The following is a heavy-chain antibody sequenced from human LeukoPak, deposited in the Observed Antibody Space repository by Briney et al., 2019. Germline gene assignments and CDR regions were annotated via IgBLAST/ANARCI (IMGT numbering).Heavy chain of an antibody. CDR1: GFTFSSHG. J-gene: IGHJ5*02. CDR3: AHEYCSGGSCSCWFDP. CDR2: IRYDGSNK. D-gene: IGHD2-15*01. V-gene: IGHV3-30*02. Sequence: PGGSQRLSCAASGFTFSSHGMHWVRQAPGKGLEWVAFIRYDGSNKYYADSVKCRFTISRDNSKNTLYLQMNSLRAEDTAVYYCAHEYCSGGSCSCWFDPCGQGTLVTVSS.